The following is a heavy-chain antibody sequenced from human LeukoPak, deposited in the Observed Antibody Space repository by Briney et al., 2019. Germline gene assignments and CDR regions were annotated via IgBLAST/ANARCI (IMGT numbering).Heavy chain of an antibody. CDR3: ARDQSVRLLQTSSTYFKHVFAI. CDR1: GYTFTNYG. CDR2: ITAYNGNT. J-gene: IGHJ3*02. D-gene: IGHD6-13*01. V-gene: IGHV1-18*01. Sequence: ASVKVSCKTSGYTFTNYGISWVRQAPGLGLEWMGWITAYNGNTNYAQKVQGRVTMTTDTSTSTAYMELRSLRFDDTAVYYCARDQSVRLLQTSSTYFKHVFAIWGQGSMVTVSS.